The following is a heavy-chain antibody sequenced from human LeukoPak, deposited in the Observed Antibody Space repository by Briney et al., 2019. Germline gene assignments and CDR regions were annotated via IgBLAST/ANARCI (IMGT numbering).Heavy chain of an antibody. CDR2: IYYSGST. CDR1: GGSISSSSYY. D-gene: IGHD1-14*01. CDR3: ARDGRKLISGMDV. V-gene: IGHV4-39*07. Sequence: SETLSLTCTVSGGSISSSSYYWGWIRQPPGKGLEWIGSIYYSGSTYYNPSLKSRVTISVDTSKNQFSLKLSSVTAADTAVYYCARDGRKLISGMDVWGQGTTVTVSS. J-gene: IGHJ6*02.